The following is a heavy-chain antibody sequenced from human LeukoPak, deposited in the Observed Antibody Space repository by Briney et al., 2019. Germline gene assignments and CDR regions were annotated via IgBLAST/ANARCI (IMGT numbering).Heavy chain of an antibody. D-gene: IGHD3-9*01. Sequence: SETLSLTCNVSGDSISSSSYYWSWIRVPPGKGLEWIGSIYYAGSTYYNPSLKSRVTISVDTSKNQFSLKLSSVTAADTAVYYCASRGSRYFDWLLEDYWGQGTLVTVSS. CDR3: ASRGSRYFDWLLEDY. CDR1: GDSISSSSYY. V-gene: IGHV4-39*01. CDR2: IYYAGST. J-gene: IGHJ4*02.